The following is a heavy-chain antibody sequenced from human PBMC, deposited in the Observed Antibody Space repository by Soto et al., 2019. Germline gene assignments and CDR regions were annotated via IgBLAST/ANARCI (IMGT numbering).Heavy chain of an antibody. V-gene: IGHV4-59*01. Sequence: SGTPALACTVSGGSMSSYDGTWSLQPPGKGLEWIGYIYYSGSTNYNPSLKSRVTISVDTSKNQFSLKLSSVTAADTAVYYCARDSSSWNGRAFDIWGQGTMVTGS. CDR3: ARDSSSWNGRAFDI. D-gene: IGHD6-13*01. CDR1: GGSMSSYD. CDR2: IYYSGST. J-gene: IGHJ3*02.